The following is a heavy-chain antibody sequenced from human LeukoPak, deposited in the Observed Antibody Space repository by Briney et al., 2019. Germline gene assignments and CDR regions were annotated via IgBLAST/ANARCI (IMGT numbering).Heavy chain of an antibody. V-gene: IGHV4-61*08. Sequence: SETLSLTCTVSGASVGSAGYYWSWIRQPPGGGLEWIGYIYYIRNTNYNPSLKSRVTMSLDPSKNQFSLKLNSVTAADTAVYYCARGLYSSSWYGYEYYYYYMDVWGKGTTVTVSS. J-gene: IGHJ6*03. CDR1: GASVGSAGYY. CDR3: ARGLYSSSWYGYEYYYYYMDV. D-gene: IGHD6-13*01. CDR2: IYYIRNT.